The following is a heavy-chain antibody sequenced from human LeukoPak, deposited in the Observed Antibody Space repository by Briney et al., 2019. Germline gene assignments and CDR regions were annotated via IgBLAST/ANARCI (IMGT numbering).Heavy chain of an antibody. CDR2: INYGGGT. V-gene: IGHV4-34*01. CDR3: ARRSYASAIYYNAWYFDY. CDR1: GGSLSGYQ. J-gene: IGHJ4*02. D-gene: IGHD3-10*01. Sequence: PSETLSLTCAVYGGSLSGYQWSWIRQPPGKGLEWIGEINYGGGTNFNPSLKTRVTISVDTSKNQFSLKLSSVTAADTAVYYCARRSYASAIYYNAWYFDYWGQGTQVTVSS.